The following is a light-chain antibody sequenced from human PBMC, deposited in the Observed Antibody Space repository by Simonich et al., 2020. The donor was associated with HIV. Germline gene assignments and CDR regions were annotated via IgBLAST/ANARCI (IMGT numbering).Light chain of an antibody. J-gene: IGKJ2*01. V-gene: IGKV3-15*01. CDR2: GAS. CDR1: QSVSNN. Sequence: EVVMTQSPATLSVSPGERATLSCRASQSVSNNLALYQKKPGQAPRLLIYGASTRATGIPARFSGSGSGTEFTLTISSMQSEDFAVYYCQQYDKWPLFFGQGTKLELK. CDR3: QQYDKWPLF.